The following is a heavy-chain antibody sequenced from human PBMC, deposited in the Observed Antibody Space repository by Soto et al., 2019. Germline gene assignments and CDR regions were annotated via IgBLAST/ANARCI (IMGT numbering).Heavy chain of an antibody. CDR1: GGTFSSYA. CDR2: IIPIFGTA. V-gene: IGHV1-69*13. CDR3: ARVNYDFWSGPHTYHYYGMDV. D-gene: IGHD3-3*01. Sequence: GASVEVSCKASGGTFSSYAISWVRQAPGQGLEWMGGIIPIFGTANYAQKFQGRVTITADESTSTAYMEPSSLRSEDTAVYYCARVNYDFWSGPHTYHYYGMDVWGQATTLTV. J-gene: IGHJ6*02.